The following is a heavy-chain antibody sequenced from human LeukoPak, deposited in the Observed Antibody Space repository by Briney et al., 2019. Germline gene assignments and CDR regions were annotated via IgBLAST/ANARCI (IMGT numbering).Heavy chain of an antibody. D-gene: IGHD5-12*01. V-gene: IGHV4-39*07. Sequence: SETLSLTCTVSGGSISSSSYYWGWIRQPPGKGLEWIGSIYYSGSTNYNPSLKSRVTISVDTSRNQFSLKLSSVTAADTAVYYCARMGGYSGYATHWGQGTLVTVSS. CDR1: GGSISSSSYY. CDR2: IYYSGST. J-gene: IGHJ4*02. CDR3: ARMGGYSGYATH.